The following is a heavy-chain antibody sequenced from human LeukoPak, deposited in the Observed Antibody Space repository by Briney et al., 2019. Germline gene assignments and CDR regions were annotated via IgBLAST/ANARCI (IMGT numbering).Heavy chain of an antibody. CDR2: IYYSGST. CDR1: GGSISSYY. CDR3: ARDARGAFDI. V-gene: IGHV4-59*01. Sequence: PSETLSLTCTVSGGSISSYYWSWIRQPPGKGLEWIGYIYYSGSTNYNPSLKSRVTISVDTSKNQFSLKLSSVTAADTAVYYCARDARGAFDIWRQGTMVTVSS. J-gene: IGHJ3*02.